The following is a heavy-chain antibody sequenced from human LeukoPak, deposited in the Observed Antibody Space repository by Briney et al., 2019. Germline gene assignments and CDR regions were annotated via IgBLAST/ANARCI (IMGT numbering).Heavy chain of an antibody. D-gene: IGHD1-26*01. Sequence: ASVKVSCKASGYTFISNYIHWLRQSPGQGLEGMGMINPNGGTTSYAQKLQDRVTMTRDTSTSTAYMELSSLRSEDTAVYYCARVPCDTTRWRWEIWFDPWGQGTLVTVSS. CDR2: INPNGGTT. V-gene: IGHV1-46*01. J-gene: IGHJ5*02. CDR3: ARVPCDTTRWRWEIWFDP. CDR1: GYTFISNY.